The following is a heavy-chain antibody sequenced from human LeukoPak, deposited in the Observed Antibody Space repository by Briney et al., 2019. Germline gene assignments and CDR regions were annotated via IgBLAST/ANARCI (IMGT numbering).Heavy chain of an antibody. Sequence: SETLSLTCTVSGGSTSSSSYYWGWIRQPPGKGLEWIGSIYYSGSTYYNPSLKSRVTISVDTSKNQFSLKLSSVTAADTAVYYCARGSIAVALRGWFDPWGQGTLVTVSS. D-gene: IGHD6-19*01. CDR1: GGSTSSSSYY. V-gene: IGHV4-39*07. CDR2: IYYSGST. CDR3: ARGSIAVALRGWFDP. J-gene: IGHJ5*02.